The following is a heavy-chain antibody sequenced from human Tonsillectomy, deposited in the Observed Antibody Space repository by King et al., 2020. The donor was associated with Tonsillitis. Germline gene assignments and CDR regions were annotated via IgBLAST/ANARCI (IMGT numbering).Heavy chain of an antibody. D-gene: IGHD2-15*01. CDR1: GFTFSSYW. CDR2: INQDGSEK. J-gene: IGHJ6*03. CDR3: AIATDTEMVAVVGYYYYYYMDV. Sequence: VQLVESGGGLVQPGGSLRLSCAASGFTFSSYWISWVRQAPGKGLEWVANINQDGSEKYYVDPVKGRVTISRDNAKNSLYLQMNSLRAEDTDVYYCAIATDTEMVAVVGYYYYYYMDVWGKGTTVTVSS. V-gene: IGHV3-7*03.